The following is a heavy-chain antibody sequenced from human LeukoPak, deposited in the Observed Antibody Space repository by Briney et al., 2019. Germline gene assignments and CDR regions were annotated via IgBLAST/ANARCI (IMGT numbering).Heavy chain of an antibody. J-gene: IGHJ3*02. Sequence: GGSLRLSCAASGFTFSSYAMHWVRQAPGKGLEWVAVISYDGSNKYYADSVKGRFTISRDNSKNTLYLQMNSLRAEDTAVYYCASVKGATSAFDIWGQGTTVIVSS. D-gene: IGHD1-26*01. CDR1: GFTFSSYA. CDR3: ASVKGATSAFDI. CDR2: ISYDGSNK. V-gene: IGHV3-30-3*01.